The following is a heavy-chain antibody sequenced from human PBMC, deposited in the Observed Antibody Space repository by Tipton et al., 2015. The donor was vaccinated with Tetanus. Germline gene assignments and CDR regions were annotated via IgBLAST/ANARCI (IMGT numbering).Heavy chain of an antibody. Sequence: QLVQSGAEVKKPGESLNISCKASGYNFATFWIGWVRQLPGRGLEWMGIVDPRDSQATYGPSFQGQVTISADRSINVAYLQWGSLKASDTGLYYCARRRSAVLSGAYHWYFDLWGRGTLVGVSS. CDR3: ARRRSAVLSGAYHWYFDL. V-gene: IGHV5-51*01. D-gene: IGHD3-3*01. CDR1: GYNFATFW. CDR2: VDPRDSQA. J-gene: IGHJ2*01.